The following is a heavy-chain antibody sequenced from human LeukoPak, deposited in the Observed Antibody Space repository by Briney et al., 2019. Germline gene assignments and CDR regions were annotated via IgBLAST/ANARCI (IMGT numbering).Heavy chain of an antibody. D-gene: IGHD6-13*01. Sequence: SGGSLRLSCAASGFSFSRYAMNWVRQAPGKGLEWVAVIWSDGINKYYVDSVKGRFTISRDNSKNTLYLQMNSLRADDTAVYYCARSTYSSSSYYFDYWGQGSLVTVSS. V-gene: IGHV3-33*08. CDR2: IWSDGINK. CDR1: GFSFSRYA. J-gene: IGHJ4*02. CDR3: ARSTYSSSSYYFDY.